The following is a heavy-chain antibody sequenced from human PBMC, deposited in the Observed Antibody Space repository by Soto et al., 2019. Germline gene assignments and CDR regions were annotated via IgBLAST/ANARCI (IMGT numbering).Heavy chain of an antibody. CDR2: IIPIFGTA. J-gene: IGHJ6*02. CDR1: GGTFSSYA. D-gene: IGHD1-1*01. CDR3: AIQCDPGGYYYYGMDV. Sequence: QVQLVQSGAEVKKPGSSVKVSCKASGGTFSSYAISWVRQAPGQGLEWMGGIIPIFGTADYAQKFQGRVTITADESTSTAYMELSSLRSEDTAVYYCAIQCDPGGYYYYGMDVWGQGTTVTVSS. V-gene: IGHV1-69*12.